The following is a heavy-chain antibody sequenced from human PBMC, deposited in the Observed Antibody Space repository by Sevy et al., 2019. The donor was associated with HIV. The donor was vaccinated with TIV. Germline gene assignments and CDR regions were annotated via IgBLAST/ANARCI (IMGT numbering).Heavy chain of an antibody. CDR1: GFTFSVYS. J-gene: IGHJ4*02. V-gene: IGHV3-48*01. CDR3: ARDHCGGDCYPYYFDY. Sequence: GGSLRLSCGASGFTFSVYSMNWVRQAPGKGLEWVSYISSGTSTIYYADSVKGRFTISRDNAKNSLYLQMNSLRAEDTAVYYCARDHCGGDCYPYYFDYWGQGTLVTVSS. D-gene: IGHD2-21*01. CDR2: ISSGTSTI.